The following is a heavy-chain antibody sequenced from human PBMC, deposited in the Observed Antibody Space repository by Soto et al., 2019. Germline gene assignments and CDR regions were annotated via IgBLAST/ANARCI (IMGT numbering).Heavy chain of an antibody. D-gene: IGHD3-10*01. CDR2: IYYSGST. CDR1: GGSISSGDYY. V-gene: IGHV4-30-4*01. Sequence: SETLSLTCTVSGGSISSGDYYWSWIRQPPGKGLEWIGYIYYSGSTYYNPSLKSRVTISVDTSKNQFSLKLSSVTAADTAVYYFAGRKSSPYFASWGQGTLVPVS. CDR3: AGRKSSPYFAS. J-gene: IGHJ4*02.